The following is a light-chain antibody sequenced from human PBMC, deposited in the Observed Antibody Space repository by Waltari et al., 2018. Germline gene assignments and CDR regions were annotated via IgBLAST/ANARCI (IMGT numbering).Light chain of an antibody. CDR1: QSISSY. V-gene: IGKV1-39*01. Sequence: DIQMTQSPSSLSASVGDRVPITCRASQSISSYLNWYQQKPGKAPKLLIYAASSLQSGVPSRFSGSGSGTDFTLTISSLQHEDFATYYCQQSYSTLYTFGQGTKLEIK. CDR3: QQSYSTLYT. J-gene: IGKJ2*01. CDR2: AAS.